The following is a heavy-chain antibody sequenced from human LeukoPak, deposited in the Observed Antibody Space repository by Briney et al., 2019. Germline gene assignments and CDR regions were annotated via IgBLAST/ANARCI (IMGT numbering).Heavy chain of an antibody. CDR3: AKALPSSGWPKGAFDI. J-gene: IGHJ3*02. CDR1: GFTFSSYG. Sequence: GGSLRLSCAASGFTFSSYGMHWVRQAPGKGLEWVAFIRYDGSNKYYADSVKGRFTISRDDSKNTLYLQMNSLRAEDTAVYYCAKALPSSGWPKGAFDIWGQGTMVTVSS. V-gene: IGHV3-30*02. D-gene: IGHD6-19*01. CDR2: IRYDGSNK.